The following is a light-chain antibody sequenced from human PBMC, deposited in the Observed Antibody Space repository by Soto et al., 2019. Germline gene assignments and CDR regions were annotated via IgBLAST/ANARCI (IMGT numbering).Light chain of an antibody. CDR2: GNS. J-gene: IGLJ3*02. CDR1: SSNIGAGYD. Sequence: QSVLTQPPSVSGAPGQRVTISCTGSSSNIGAGYDVHWYQQLPGTAPKLLIYGNSNRPSGVPDRFSGSKSGTSASLAITGLQAEDEADYYCQSSDSSLSGSVFGGGPKLTVL. V-gene: IGLV1-40*01. CDR3: QSSDSSLSGSV.